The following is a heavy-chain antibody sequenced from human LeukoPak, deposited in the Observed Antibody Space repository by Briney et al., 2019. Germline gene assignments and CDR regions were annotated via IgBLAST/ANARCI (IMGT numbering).Heavy chain of an antibody. V-gene: IGHV4-39*07. CDR2: INHSGST. D-gene: IGHD6-13*01. CDR1: GGSISSSSYY. CDR3: ARGRQQYSSSWAY. Sequence: SETLSLTCTVSGGSISSSSYYWGWIRQPPGKGLEWIGEINHSGSTNYNPSLKSRVTISVDTSKNQFSLKLSSVTAADTAVYYCARGRQQYSSSWAYWGQGTLVTVSS. J-gene: IGHJ4*02.